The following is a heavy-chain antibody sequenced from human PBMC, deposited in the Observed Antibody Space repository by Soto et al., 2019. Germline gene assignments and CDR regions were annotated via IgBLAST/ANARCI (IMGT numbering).Heavy chain of an antibody. J-gene: IGHJ4*02. CDR2: TGISGRTT. CDR3: ATVHNTSRSFNY. Sequence: GGSLRLSCVASGLTFSVSAMTWVRQAPGKGLEWVSTTGISGRTTYYGDSVKGRFTVSRDNSKNTLDLQMSSLRAEDTAVYYCATVHNTSRSFNYWGRGTLVAVSS. CDR1: GLTFSVSA. D-gene: IGHD1-20*01. V-gene: IGHV3-23*01.